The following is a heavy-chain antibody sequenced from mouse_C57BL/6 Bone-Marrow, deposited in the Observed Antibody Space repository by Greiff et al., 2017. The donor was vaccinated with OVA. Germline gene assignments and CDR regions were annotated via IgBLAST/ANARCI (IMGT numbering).Heavy chain of an antibody. J-gene: IGHJ4*01. CDR1: GYAFSSYW. CDR2: IYPGDGDT. CDR3: ARRGGDYDLYAMDY. V-gene: IGHV1-80*01. D-gene: IGHD2-4*01. Sequence: QVHVKQSGAELVKPGASVKISCKASGYAFSSYWMNWVKQRPGKGLEWIGQIYPGDGDTNYNGKFKGKATLTADKSSSTAYMQLSSLTSEDSAVYFCARRGGDYDLYAMDYWGQGTSVTVSS.